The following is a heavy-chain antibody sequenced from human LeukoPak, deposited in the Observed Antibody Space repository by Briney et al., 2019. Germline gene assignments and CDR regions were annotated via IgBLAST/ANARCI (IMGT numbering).Heavy chain of an antibody. CDR1: RYIFTNYW. V-gene: IGHV5-10-1*01. D-gene: IGHD5-18*01. J-gene: IGHJ4*02. Sequence: GESLKISCKGSRYIFTNYWISWVRQMPGKGLEWMGAIDPSDSYTSYSPSFQGHVTISADKSISTAYLQWSSLKASDSAMYYCARATAMVTYGFDYWGQGTLVTVSS. CDR3: ARATAMVTYGFDY. CDR2: IDPSDSYT.